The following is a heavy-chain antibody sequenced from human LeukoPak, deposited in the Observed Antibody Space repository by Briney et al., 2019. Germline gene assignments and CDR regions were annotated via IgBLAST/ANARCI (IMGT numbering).Heavy chain of an antibody. V-gene: IGHV3-15*01. CDR2: IKSKTDGGTT. CDR1: GFTFSNAW. J-gene: IGHJ4*02. D-gene: IGHD2-15*01. Sequence: GGSLRLSCAASGFTFSNAWMSWVRQAPGKGLEWVGRIKSKTDGGTTDYAAPVKGRFTISRDDSKNTLYLQMNSLKTEDTAVYYCTTRGYCSGGSCYDYWGQGTLVTVSS. CDR3: TTRGYCSGGSCYDY.